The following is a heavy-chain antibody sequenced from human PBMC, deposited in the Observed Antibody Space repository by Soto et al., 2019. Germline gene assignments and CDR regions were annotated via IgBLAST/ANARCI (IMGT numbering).Heavy chain of an antibody. CDR2: ISYDGSNK. V-gene: IGHV3-30*18. CDR3: AKESYYDSSGYYYDYYGMDV. Sequence: LRLSCAASGFTFSSYGMHWVRQAPGKGLEWVAVISYDGSNKYYADSVKGRFTISRDNSKNTLYLQMNSLRAEDTAVYYCAKESYYDSSGYYYDYYGMDVWGQGTTVTVS. D-gene: IGHD3-22*01. CDR1: GFTFSSYG. J-gene: IGHJ6*02.